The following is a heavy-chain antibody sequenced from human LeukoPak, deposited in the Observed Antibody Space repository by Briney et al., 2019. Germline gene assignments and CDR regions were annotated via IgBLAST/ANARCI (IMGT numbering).Heavy chain of an antibody. CDR2: INHSGST. D-gene: IGHD6-6*01. CDR3: ARRAGYSSSSVDY. CDR1: GGSFSGYY. J-gene: IGHJ4*02. Sequence: KPSETLSLTCAVYGGSFSGYYWSWIRQPPGKGLEWIGEINHSGSTNYNPSLKSRVTISVDTSKNQFSLKLSSVTAADTAVYYCARRAGYSSSSVDYWGQGTLVTVSS. V-gene: IGHV4-34*01.